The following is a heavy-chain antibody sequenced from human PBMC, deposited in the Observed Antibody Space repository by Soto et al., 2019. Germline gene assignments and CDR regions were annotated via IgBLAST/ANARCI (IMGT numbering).Heavy chain of an antibody. CDR1: GFSFGSYS. CDR2: ISSSGDSA. CDR3: AHPRGYGVFDAVDI. Sequence: GWSLRLSCAASGFSFGSYSMAWVRQAPGKGLEWVSAISSSGDSAYYAESVRGRFTISRDNSINTLYLQMRSLRPEDTAVYYCAHPRGYGVFDAVDIWGQGTMVTVSS. J-gene: IGHJ3*02. D-gene: IGHD4-17*01. V-gene: IGHV3-23*01.